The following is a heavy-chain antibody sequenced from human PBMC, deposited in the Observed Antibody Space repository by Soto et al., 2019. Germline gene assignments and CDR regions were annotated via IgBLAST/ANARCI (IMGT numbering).Heavy chain of an antibody. J-gene: IGHJ6*02. CDR1: GYTFTSYG. CDR3: ARGASIAAPHYYYYYGMDV. D-gene: IGHD6-6*01. V-gene: IGHV1-18*04. CDR2: ISAYNGNT. Sequence: ASVKVSCKASGYTFTSYGISWVRQAPGQGLEWMGWISAYNGNTNYAQKLQGRVTMTTDTSTSTAYMELRSLRSDDTAVYYCARGASIAAPHYYYYYGMDVWGQETTVTVSS.